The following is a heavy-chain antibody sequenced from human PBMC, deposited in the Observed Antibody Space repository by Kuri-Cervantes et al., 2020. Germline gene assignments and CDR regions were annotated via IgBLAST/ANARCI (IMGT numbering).Heavy chain of an antibody. CDR3: ARGDWEQQEVDY. D-gene: IGHD1-26*01. CDR1: GFTFSIHA. J-gene: IGHJ4*02. CDR2: ISYDGNSK. Sequence: GESLKISCAASGFTFSIHAVHWVCQAPGKELEWVAFISYDGNSKYYADSVKGRFTISRDNSKNTLYLQINSLRVEDTAVYFCARGDWEQQEVDYWGQGTLVTVSS. V-gene: IGHV3-30-3*01.